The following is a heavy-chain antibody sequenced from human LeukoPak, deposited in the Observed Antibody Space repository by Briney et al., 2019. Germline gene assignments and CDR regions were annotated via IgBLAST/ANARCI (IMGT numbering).Heavy chain of an antibody. CDR1: GYTFAGYF. CDR2: INPNSGDT. D-gene: IGHD1-26*01. CDR3: ARDLASTSNWEFDY. V-gene: IGHV1-2*04. J-gene: IGHJ4*02. Sequence: ASVKVSCKASGYTFAGYFIHWVRQAPGQGLEWMGRINPNSGDTEYAPKFQGWVTMTRDTSISTAYVEVRRLISDDTAVYYCARDLASTSNWEFDYWLQGTLVIVSS.